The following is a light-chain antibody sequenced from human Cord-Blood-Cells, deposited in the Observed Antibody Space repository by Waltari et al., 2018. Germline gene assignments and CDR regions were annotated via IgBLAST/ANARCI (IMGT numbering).Light chain of an antibody. J-gene: IGKJ1*01. CDR1: QSISSG. Sequence: DSERTQSRSTLTASVGDRVTITSRASQSISSGLAWYQQKPGKGPKLLICDDASLESGVPSSFSGRGSGTEFTRTISSLQPYEFATDYCQQYNGYWTFGQGTKLEIK. V-gene: IGKV1-5*01. CDR3: QQYNGYWT. CDR2: DDA.